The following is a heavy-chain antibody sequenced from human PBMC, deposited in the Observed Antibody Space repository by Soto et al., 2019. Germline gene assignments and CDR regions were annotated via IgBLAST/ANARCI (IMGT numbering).Heavy chain of an antibody. CDR3: AFTNRRPADEYSSSWSPPAG. D-gene: IGHD6-13*01. CDR2: ISGSGGST. Sequence: GGSLRLSCAASGFTFSSYAMSWVRQAPGKGLEWVSAISGSGGSTYYADSVKGRFTISRDNSKNTLYLQMNSLRAEDTAVYYCAFTNRRPADEYSSSWSPPAGWGQGTLVTVSS. CDR1: GFTFSSYA. V-gene: IGHV3-23*01. J-gene: IGHJ4*02.